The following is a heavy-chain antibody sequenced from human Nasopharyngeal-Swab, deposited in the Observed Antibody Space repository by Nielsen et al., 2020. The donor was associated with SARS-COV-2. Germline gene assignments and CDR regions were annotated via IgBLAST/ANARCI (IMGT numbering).Heavy chain of an antibody. J-gene: IGHJ4*02. CDR2: IYYTGTT. CDR1: GGSISDYY. V-gene: IGHV4-59*12. D-gene: IGHD5-12*01. CDR3: AREGEYGAYDAPDY. Sequence: SETLSLTCTVSGGSISDYYWNWIRQSPGKGLEWIGYIYYTGTTNYNPSLKSRVTMSVDTSKNQFSLKLTSVTAADTAVYYCAREGEYGAYDAPDYWGQGTLVTVSS.